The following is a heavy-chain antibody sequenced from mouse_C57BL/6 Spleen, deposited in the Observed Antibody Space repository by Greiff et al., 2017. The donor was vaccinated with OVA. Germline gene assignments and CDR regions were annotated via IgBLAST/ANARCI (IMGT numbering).Heavy chain of an antibody. CDR3: ARRYVYDGYYYYAMDY. CDR1: GYTFTSYW. D-gene: IGHD2-3*01. J-gene: IGHJ4*01. CDR2: IYPGSGST. Sequence: VQLQESGAELVKPGASVKMSCKASGYTFTSYWITWVKQRPGQGLEWIGDIYPGSGSTNYNEKFKSKATLTVDTSSSTANMPLSRLTSDDSADYYGARRYVYDGYYYYAMDYWGQGTSVTVSS. V-gene: IGHV1-55*01.